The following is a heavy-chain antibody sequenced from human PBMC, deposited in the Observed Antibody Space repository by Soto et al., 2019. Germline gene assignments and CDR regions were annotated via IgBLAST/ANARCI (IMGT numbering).Heavy chain of an antibody. CDR1: GFIFSNHW. J-gene: IGHJ4*02. Sequence: GGSLRLSCAASGFIFSNHWLSWSRQAPGKGLEWVANISPDGSRFSYADSVNGRFTISRDNAKNSLYLQMNSLRDEDTAVYYCARDDYSTIDYWGQGTLVTVSS. CDR3: ARDDYSTIDY. D-gene: IGHD2-15*01. V-gene: IGHV3-7*01. CDR2: ISPDGSRF.